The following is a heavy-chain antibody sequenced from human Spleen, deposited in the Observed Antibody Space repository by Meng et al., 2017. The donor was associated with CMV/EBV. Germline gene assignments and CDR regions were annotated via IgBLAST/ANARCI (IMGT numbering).Heavy chain of an antibody. CDR1: GFTFSSYA. V-gene: IGHV3-23*01. CDR3: AKETRSHYCSTTSCDDYFDY. J-gene: IGHJ4*02. D-gene: IGHD2-2*01. CDR2: ISGSGGST. Sequence: GGSLRLSCAASGFTFSSYAMSWVRQAPGKGLEWVSAISGSGGSTYYADSVKGRFTISRDNSKNTLYLQMNSLRAEDTATYYCAKETRSHYCSTTSCDDYFDYWGQGALVTVSS.